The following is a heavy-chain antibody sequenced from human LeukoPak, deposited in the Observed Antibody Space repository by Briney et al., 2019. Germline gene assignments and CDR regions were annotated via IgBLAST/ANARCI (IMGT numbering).Heavy chain of an antibody. Sequence: GGSLRLSCAASGFTVSSYSMNWVRQAPGKGLEWVSSISSSSSYIYYADSVKVRFTISRDNAKNSLYLQMNSLRAEDTAVYYCARPNYYDSSGLASFDYWGQGTLVTVSS. CDR2: ISSSSSYI. D-gene: IGHD3-22*01. J-gene: IGHJ4*02. V-gene: IGHV3-21*01. CDR3: ARPNYYDSSGLASFDY. CDR1: GFTVSSYS.